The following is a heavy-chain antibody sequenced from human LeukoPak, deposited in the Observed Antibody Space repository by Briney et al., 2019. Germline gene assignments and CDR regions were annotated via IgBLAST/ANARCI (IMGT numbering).Heavy chain of an antibody. Sequence: SETLSLTCTVSGGSISSYYWSWIRQPPGKGLEWIGYIYYSGSTNYNPSLKSRVTISVDTSKNQFPLKLSSVTAAETAVYYCARASSSWYADPRWFDPWGQGTLVTVSS. J-gene: IGHJ5*02. V-gene: IGHV4-59*01. CDR2: IYYSGST. D-gene: IGHD6-13*01. CDR1: GGSISSYY. CDR3: ARASSSWYADPRWFDP.